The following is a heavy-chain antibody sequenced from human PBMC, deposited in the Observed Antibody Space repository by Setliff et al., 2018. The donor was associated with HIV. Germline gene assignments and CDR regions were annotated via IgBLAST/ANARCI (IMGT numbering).Heavy chain of an antibody. CDR3: ARGVRGSNKVLPALRS. V-gene: IGHV4-59*12. CDR1: GDSISSYS. CDR2: IFSSGSA. D-gene: IGHD2-2*01. Sequence: PSETLSLTCTVSGDSISSYSWNWIRQSPGGGLEWIGSIFSSGSAKYNPSLQSRVTMSLDTSKTQFSLKLTSVTAADLAVYYCARGVRGSNKVLPALRSWGQGTLVTVSS. J-gene: IGHJ5*02.